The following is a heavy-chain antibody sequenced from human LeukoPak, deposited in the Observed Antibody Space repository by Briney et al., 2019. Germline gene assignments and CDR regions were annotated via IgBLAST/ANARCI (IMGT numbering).Heavy chain of an antibody. J-gene: IGHJ5*01. CDR3: ARQGGWGGALSFFDS. CDR2: MLYRGST. CDR1: GVSISTTSYY. D-gene: IGHD3-16*01. V-gene: IGHV4-39*01. Sequence: SETLSLTCTVSGVSISTTSYYWGWIRQTPGKGLEWIGSMLYRGSTYYSPSLRSRVVISVDASKNQFFLTLSPVTAADTAVYYCARQGGWGGALSFFDSWGQGTLITVSS.